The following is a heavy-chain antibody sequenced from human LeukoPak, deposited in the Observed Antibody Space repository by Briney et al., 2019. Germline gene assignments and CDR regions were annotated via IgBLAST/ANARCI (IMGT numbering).Heavy chain of an antibody. CDR2: INHSGST. D-gene: IGHD1-26*01. CDR3: ARVGAWGVFDY. V-gene: IGHV4-34*01. Sequence: SETLSLTCVVYGGSFSGYYWSWIRQPPGKGLEWIGEINHSGSTNYNPSLKSRVTISVDTSKNQFSLKLSSVTAADTAVYYCARVGAWGVFDYWGQGTLVTVSS. J-gene: IGHJ4*02. CDR1: GGSFSGYY.